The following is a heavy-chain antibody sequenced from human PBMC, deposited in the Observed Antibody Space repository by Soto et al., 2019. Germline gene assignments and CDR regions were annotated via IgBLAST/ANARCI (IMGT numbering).Heavy chain of an antibody. J-gene: IGHJ4*02. CDR3: ARDPPGIAASGAGG. V-gene: IGHV3-53*01. CDR1: GFTVSNNY. Sequence: ESGGGLIQPGGSLRLFCAASGFTVSNNYMRWVRQAPGKGLEWVSPIYSGGNTHYADSVKGRFTISRDNSKNTLFLQMNSLRVEDTAVYYCARDPPGIAASGAGGWGQGTLVTVSS. D-gene: IGHD6-13*01. CDR2: IYSGGNT.